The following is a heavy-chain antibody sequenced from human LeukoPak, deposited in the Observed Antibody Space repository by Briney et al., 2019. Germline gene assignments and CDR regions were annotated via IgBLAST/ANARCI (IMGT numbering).Heavy chain of an antibody. V-gene: IGHV3-30-3*01. Sequence: GGSLRLSCAASAFTFSSYATQWVRQAPGKGLEWVAVISYDGSNKYYAEPVKGRFTTSRDNSKNTLYLQMNSLRAEGTAVYYCARDPYEEMAATVVQYYFDYWGQGTLVTVSS. CDR2: ISYDGSNK. CDR3: ARDPYEEMAATVVQYYFDY. J-gene: IGHJ4*02. D-gene: IGHD5-24*01. CDR1: AFTFSSYA.